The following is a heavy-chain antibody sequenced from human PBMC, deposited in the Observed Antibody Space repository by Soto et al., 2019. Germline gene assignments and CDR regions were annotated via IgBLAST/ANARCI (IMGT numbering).Heavy chain of an antibody. CDR1: GFTFSSYG. CDR2: ISYDGSEK. J-gene: IGHJ4*02. Sequence: GGSLRLSCAASGFTFSSYGMHWVRQAPGKGLEWVAVISYDGSEKYYRDSVKGRFTISRDNSKNALFLQMNSLRAEDTAVYYCAKDLWRGYYGPLDYWGQGTLVTVSS. V-gene: IGHV3-30*18. CDR3: AKDLWRGYYGPLDY. D-gene: IGHD4-17*01.